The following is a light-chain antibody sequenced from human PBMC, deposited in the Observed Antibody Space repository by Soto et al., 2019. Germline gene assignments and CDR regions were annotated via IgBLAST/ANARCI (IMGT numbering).Light chain of an antibody. CDR3: QQSYSAPFS. J-gene: IGKJ3*01. V-gene: IGKV1-39*01. Sequence: DIQMTQSPSSLSASVGDRVTITCRASQSISSWLAWYQQKPGKAPKLLIFAASSLESGVPSRFSGSGSGTDFTLTITSVQPEDFAAYYCQQSYSAPFSVGPGTKVDIK. CDR2: AAS. CDR1: QSISSW.